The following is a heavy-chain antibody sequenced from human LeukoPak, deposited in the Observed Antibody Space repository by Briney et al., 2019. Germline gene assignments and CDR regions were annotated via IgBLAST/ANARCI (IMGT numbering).Heavy chain of an antibody. CDR3: AKESIAVAGEVPVEYYYGMDV. D-gene: IGHD6-19*01. J-gene: IGHJ6*02. CDR1: GFTFSSYA. Sequence: GGSLRLSCAASGFTFSSYAMSWVRQAPGKGLEWVSAISGSGGSTYYADSVKGRFTISRDNSKNTLYLQMNSLRAEDTAVYYCAKESIAVAGEVPVEYYYGMDVWGQGTTVTVSS. V-gene: IGHV3-23*01. CDR2: ISGSGGST.